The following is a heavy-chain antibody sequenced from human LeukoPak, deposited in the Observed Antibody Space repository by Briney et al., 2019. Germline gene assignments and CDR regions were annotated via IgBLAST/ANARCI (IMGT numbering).Heavy chain of an antibody. Sequence: GGSLRLSCAASGFTFSSYWMSWVRQAPGKGLEWVANIKQDGSEKYYVDSVKGRFTISRDNAENSLYLQMNSLRAEDTAVYYCARGPRTYSNYVGLIGYWGQGTLVTVSS. CDR3: ARGPRTYSNYVGLIGY. V-gene: IGHV3-7*01. CDR1: GFTFSSYW. D-gene: IGHD4-4*01. J-gene: IGHJ4*02. CDR2: IKQDGSEK.